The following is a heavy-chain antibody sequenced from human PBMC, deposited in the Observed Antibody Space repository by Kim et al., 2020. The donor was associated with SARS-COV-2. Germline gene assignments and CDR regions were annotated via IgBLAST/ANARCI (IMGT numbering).Heavy chain of an antibody. CDR3: ARDASSGYSGYDLHGYSSGWGWLDP. CDR1: GFTFSSYG. D-gene: IGHD5-12*01. CDR2: IWYDGSTK. J-gene: IGHJ5*02. V-gene: IGHV3-33*01. Sequence: GGSLRLSCAASGFTFSSYGMHWVRQAPGKGLEWVADIWYDGSTKYYADSVKGRFTISRDNSKNTLYLQMNSLRAEDTAVYYCARDASSGYSGYDLHGYSSGWGWLDPWGQGTLVTVSS.